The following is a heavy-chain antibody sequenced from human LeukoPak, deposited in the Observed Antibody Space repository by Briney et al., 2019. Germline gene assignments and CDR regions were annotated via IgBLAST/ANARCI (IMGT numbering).Heavy chain of an antibody. J-gene: IGHJ3*02. V-gene: IGHV3-74*01. CDR2: INSDGRRT. Sequence: GGSLRLSCAASGFTFSRYWMHWVRQVPGKGLVWVSRINSDGRRTSYAGSVKGRFTISRDNAKNTLYLQMNSLRAEDTAVYYCARDRESAFDIWGQGTMVTVSS. CDR3: ARDRESAFDI. CDR1: GFTFSRYW. D-gene: IGHD3-10*01.